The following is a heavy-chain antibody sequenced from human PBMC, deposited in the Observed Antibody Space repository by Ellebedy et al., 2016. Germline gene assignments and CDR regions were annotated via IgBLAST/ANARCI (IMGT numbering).Heavy chain of an antibody. J-gene: IGHJ3*02. Sequence: GESLKISXTASGFNSNTYFMTWVRQAPGKGLEWVGRIKRKIDGETTDYAAPVKGRFTISRDDSKNTLYLQMNSLRTEDTAMYYCTTGDCSGSSCHAFDIWGQGTMVTVSS. CDR2: IKRKIDGETT. D-gene: IGHD2-15*01. CDR3: TTGDCSGSSCHAFDI. V-gene: IGHV3-15*01. CDR1: GFNSNTYF.